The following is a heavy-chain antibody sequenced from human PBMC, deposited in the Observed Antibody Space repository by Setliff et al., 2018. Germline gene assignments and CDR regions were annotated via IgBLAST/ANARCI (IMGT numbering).Heavy chain of an antibody. J-gene: IGHJ4*02. CDR2: VIPFHATA. CDR3: ARVADWASRYFDY. D-gene: IGHD3-9*01. CDR1: GGTFSKYA. V-gene: IGHV1-69*13. Sequence: SVKVSCKAAGGTFSKYAMMWVRHAPGEGLELMGGVIPFHATADIARKFQDRLAITADESTSTTYMELNSLKSEDTAIYYCARVADWASRYFDYWGQGTLVTVYS.